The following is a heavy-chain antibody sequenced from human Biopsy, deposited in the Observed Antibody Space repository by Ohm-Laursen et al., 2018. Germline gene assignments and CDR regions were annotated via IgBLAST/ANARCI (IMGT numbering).Heavy chain of an antibody. D-gene: IGHD1-7*01. CDR1: GFTFNIYA. CDR3: ARDYTWNYVGIGY. CDR2: ISGTTTKT. J-gene: IGHJ4*01. Sequence: SLRLSCAASGFTFNIYAMNWVRQAPGKGLEWVSTISGTTTKTYYADSVKGRFTISRDNSKNTVSLQMDSLRAEDTALYYCARDYTWNYVGIGYWGHGTLVTVS. V-gene: IGHV3-23*01.